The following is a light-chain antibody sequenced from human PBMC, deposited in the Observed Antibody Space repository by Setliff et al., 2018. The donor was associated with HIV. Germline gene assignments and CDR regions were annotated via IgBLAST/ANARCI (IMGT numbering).Light chain of an antibody. CDR3: SSFTSSITPFV. Sequence: QSGLTQPASVSRSPGQSITISCTGSSSDVGYYNSVSWYQQHPGKAPKLMIYDVNSRPSGFSHRFSGSMSGNTASLTISGLQAEDEADYYCSSFTSSITPFVFGSGTKVTVL. J-gene: IGLJ1*01. CDR2: DVN. CDR1: SSDVGYYNS. V-gene: IGLV2-14*01.